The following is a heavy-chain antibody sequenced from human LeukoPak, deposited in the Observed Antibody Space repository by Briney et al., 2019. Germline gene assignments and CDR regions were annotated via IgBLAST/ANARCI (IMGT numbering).Heavy chain of an antibody. CDR3: PRVRPWVNPDYYSYYMDV. CDR2: ISSSGSYI. CDR1: RFTFSSYS. D-gene: IGHD1-14*01. V-gene: IGHV3-21*01. Sequence: GRSLRLSCAASRFTFSSYSMNWGREAPGKGLEWVSSISSSGSYIYSADSVKGRFPTSSDNPKHSLHLQMNSLRGEATAVYYCPRVRPWVNPDYYSYYMDVWGKGTTVTASS. J-gene: IGHJ6*03.